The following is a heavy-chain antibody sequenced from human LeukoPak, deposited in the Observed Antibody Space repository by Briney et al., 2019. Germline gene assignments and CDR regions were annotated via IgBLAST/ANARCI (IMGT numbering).Heavy chain of an antibody. Sequence: GRSLRLSCAASGFTFTAYLIHWVRQAPGKGLEWVAVMTSDGNAMFYADSVKGRFTISRDNSKNTLYLQMNSLRAEDTAVYYCVRESEYYFDHSASFDYWGQGTLVTVSS. D-gene: IGHD3-22*01. V-gene: IGHV3-30-3*01. CDR1: GFTFTAYL. CDR3: VRESEYYFDHSASFDY. CDR2: MTSDGNAM. J-gene: IGHJ4*02.